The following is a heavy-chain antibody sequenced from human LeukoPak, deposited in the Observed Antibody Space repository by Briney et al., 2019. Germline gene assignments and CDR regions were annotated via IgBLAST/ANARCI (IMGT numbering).Heavy chain of an antibody. D-gene: IGHD3-3*02. CDR1: AGFISSDY. J-gene: IGHJ5*02. CDR2: ISYSGST. Sequence: SETLSLTCTVSAGFISSDYWSWIRQPPGKGLEWIGYISYSGSTNYNPSLRSRVTISVDTSKNQLSLKLTSVTTADTAVYYCAREHFWSGYRGWFDPWGQGTLVTVSS. CDR3: AREHFWSGYRGWFDP. V-gene: IGHV4-59*01.